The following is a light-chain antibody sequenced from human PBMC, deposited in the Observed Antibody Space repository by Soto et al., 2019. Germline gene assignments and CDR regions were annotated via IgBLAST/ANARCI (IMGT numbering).Light chain of an antibody. CDR1: QSVSSSY. J-gene: IGKJ1*01. CDR2: GAS. CDR3: HQYHVSPWT. V-gene: IGKV3-20*01. Sequence: IVLTQSPGTLSLSPGESATLSCRASQSVSSSYLAWYQQNPGQAPRLLIYGASSRATGVPDRISGSGVGTEYTLTINRLEPEDCAVYYCHQYHVSPWTFGQGTKVEIK.